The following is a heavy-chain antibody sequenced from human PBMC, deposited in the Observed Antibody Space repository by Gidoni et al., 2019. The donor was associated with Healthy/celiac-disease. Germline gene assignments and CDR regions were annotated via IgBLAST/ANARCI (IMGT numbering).Heavy chain of an antibody. V-gene: IGHV4-39*01. D-gene: IGHD2-21*02. CDR2: IYYSGST. CDR3: ARQVGLIVVVTAKYYFDY. CDR1: VASIGGISNS. J-gene: IGHJ4*02. Sequence: QLQLQESGQDLGKPPETLSLTSTVSVASIGGISNSWGWIRQPPGKGLEWIGSIYYSGSTYYNPSLKSRVTISVDTSKNQFSLKLSSVTAADTAVYYCARQVGLIVVVTAKYYFDYWGQGTLVTVSS.